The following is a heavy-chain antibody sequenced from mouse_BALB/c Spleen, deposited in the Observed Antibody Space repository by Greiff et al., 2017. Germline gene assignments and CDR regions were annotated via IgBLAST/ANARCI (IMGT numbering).Heavy chain of an antibody. J-gene: IGHJ2*01. Sequence: VQLKQSGAELVKPGASVKLSCTASGFNIKDTYMHWVKQRPEQGLEWIGRIDPANGNTKYDPKFQGKATITADTSSNTAYLQLSSLTSEDTAVYYCALLWLRRDALDYWGQGTTLTVSS. D-gene: IGHD2-2*01. CDR2: IDPANGNT. CDR3: ALLWLRRDALDY. CDR1: GFNIKDTY. V-gene: IGHV14-3*02.